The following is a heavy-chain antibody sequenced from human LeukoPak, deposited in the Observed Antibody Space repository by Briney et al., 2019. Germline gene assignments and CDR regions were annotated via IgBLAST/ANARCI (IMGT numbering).Heavy chain of an antibody. CDR3: AKDLDGSGTYYADY. CDR1: GFTFSDHY. V-gene: IGHV3-72*01. J-gene: IGHJ4*02. D-gene: IGHD3-10*01. CDR2: SRNKANSYTT. Sequence: GGSLRLSCAASGFTFSDHYMDWVRQAPGKGLEWDGRSRNKANSYTTEYAASVKGRFTISRDDSKNSLYLQMSGLRADDTAVYYCAKDLDGSGTYYADYWGQGTLVTVSS.